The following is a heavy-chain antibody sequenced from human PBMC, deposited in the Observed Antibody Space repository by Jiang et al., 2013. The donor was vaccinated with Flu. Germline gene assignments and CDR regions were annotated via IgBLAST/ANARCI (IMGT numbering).Heavy chain of an antibody. CDR3: ARGGLLWFGELFTGLFDS. D-gene: IGHD3-10*01. CDR1: GDSVSSHSAA. J-gene: IGHJ4*02. CDR2: TYYRSKWST. Sequence: QTLSLTCAISGDSVSSHSAAWNWIRQSPSRGLEWLGRTYYRSKWSTDYAVSVKGRITIHPDSSKNQFSLQLDSLTPDDTAVYYCARGGLLWFGELFTGLFDSWGQGTLVTVSS. V-gene: IGHV6-1*01.